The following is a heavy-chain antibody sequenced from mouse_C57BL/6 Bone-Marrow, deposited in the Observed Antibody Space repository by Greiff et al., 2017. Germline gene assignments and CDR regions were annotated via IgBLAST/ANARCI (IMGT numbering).Heavy chain of an antibody. V-gene: IGHV1-55*01. J-gene: IGHJ4*01. Sequence: VQLQQPGAELVKPGASVKMSCKASGYTFTSYWITWVKQRPGQGLEWIGDIYPGSGSTNYNEKFKSKATLTVDASSSTAYMQLSSLTSEDAAVYYCARETAFYAMDYWGQGTSVTVSS. CDR2: IYPGSGST. CDR1: GYTFTSYW. D-gene: IGHD3-2*01. CDR3: ARETAFYAMDY.